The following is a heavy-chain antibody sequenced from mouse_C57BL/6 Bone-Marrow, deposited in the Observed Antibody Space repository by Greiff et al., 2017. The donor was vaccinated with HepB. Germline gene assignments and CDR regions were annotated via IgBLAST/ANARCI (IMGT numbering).Heavy chain of an antibody. CDR1: GYTFTSYW. Sequence: VQLQQPGAELVMPGASVKLSCKASGYTFTSYWMHWVKQRPGQGLEWIGEIDPSDSYTNYNQKFKGKSTLTVDKSSSTAYMQLSSLTSEDSAVYYCAREGKYYGSSPFDYWGQGTTLTVSS. CDR2: IDPSDSYT. D-gene: IGHD1-1*01. CDR3: AREGKYYGSSPFDY. J-gene: IGHJ2*01. V-gene: IGHV1-69*01.